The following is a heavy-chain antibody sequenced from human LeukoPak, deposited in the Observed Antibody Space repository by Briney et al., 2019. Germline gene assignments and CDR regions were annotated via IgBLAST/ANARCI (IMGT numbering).Heavy chain of an antibody. D-gene: IGHD3-22*01. Sequence: SSETLSLTCTASGGSISSYYWSWIRQPPGKGLEWIGYIYYSGSTNYNPSLKSRVTISVDTSKNQFSLKLSSVTAADTAVYYCARQIYDSSGYLLDYWGQGTLVTVSS. CDR1: GGSISSYY. CDR3: ARQIYDSSGYLLDY. V-gene: IGHV4-59*08. J-gene: IGHJ4*02. CDR2: IYYSGST.